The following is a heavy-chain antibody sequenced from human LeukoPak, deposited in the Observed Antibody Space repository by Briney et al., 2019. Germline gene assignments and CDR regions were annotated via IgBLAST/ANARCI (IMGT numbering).Heavy chain of an antibody. J-gene: IGHJ6*03. CDR1: GLTFSNYA. Sequence: GSLRLSCAVSGLTFSNYAMSWLRQPPGKGLEWIGEINHSGSTNYNPSLKSRVTISVDTSKNQFSLKLSSVTAADTAVYYCARNSAGYTNRGNYYYYMDVWGKGTTVTVSS. D-gene: IGHD5-24*01. CDR2: INHSGST. V-gene: IGHV4-34*01. CDR3: ARNSAGYTNRGNYYYYMDV.